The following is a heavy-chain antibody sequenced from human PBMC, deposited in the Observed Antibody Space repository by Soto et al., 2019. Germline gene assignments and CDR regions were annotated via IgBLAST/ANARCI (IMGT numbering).Heavy chain of an antibody. J-gene: IGHJ5*02. Sequence: GASVKVSCKASGYIFTNYEINWVRQATGQGLEWMGWMNPNSDHTGYAQKFQGRVTMTSNSSMTTAYMELSSLRSEDTAVYYCVRRPRSSRNWFDTWGQGTRVTVYS. V-gene: IGHV1-8*01. CDR2: MNPNSDHT. CDR3: VRRPRSSRNWFDT. CDR1: GYIFTNYE. D-gene: IGHD6-13*01.